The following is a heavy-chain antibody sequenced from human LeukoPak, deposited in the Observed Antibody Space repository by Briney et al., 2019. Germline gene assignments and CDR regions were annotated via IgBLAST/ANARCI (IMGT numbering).Heavy chain of an antibody. CDR1: GYSISSGYY. J-gene: IGHJ5*02. D-gene: IGHD6-13*01. Sequence: SETLSLTCTVSGYSISSGYYWGWIRQPPGKGLEWIGSIYHSGSTYYNPSLKSRVTISVDTSKNQFSLKLSSVTAADTAVYYCASYSSSWSVWFDPWGQGTLVTVSS. V-gene: IGHV4-38-2*02. CDR2: IYHSGST. CDR3: ASYSSSWSVWFDP.